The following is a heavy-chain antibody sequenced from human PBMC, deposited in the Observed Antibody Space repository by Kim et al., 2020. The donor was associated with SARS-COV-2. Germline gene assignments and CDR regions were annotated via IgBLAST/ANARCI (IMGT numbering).Heavy chain of an antibody. CDR3: ARDWTYYYDSSGYYYPPYYCYGMDV. CDR1: GFTFSSYG. V-gene: IGHV3-33*08. D-gene: IGHD3-22*01. J-gene: IGHJ6*02. CDR2: IWYDGSNK. Sequence: GGSLRLSCAASGFTFSSYGMHWVRQAPGKGLEWVAVIWYDGSNKYYADSVKGRFTISRDNSKNTLYLQMNSLRAEDTAVYYCARDWTYYYDSSGYYYPPYYCYGMDVWGQGTAVTVSS.